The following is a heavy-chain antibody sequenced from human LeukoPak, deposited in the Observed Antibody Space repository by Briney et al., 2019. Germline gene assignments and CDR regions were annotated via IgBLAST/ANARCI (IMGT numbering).Heavy chain of an antibody. Sequence: GGSLRLSCAASGFTVSSNYMSWVRQAPGKGLEWVSVIYSGGSTYYADSVKGRFTISRDNSKNTLYLQMSSLRAEDTAVYYCAKSRSVGARWDLFDYWGQGTLVTVSS. CDR3: AKSRSVGARWDLFDY. D-gene: IGHD1-26*01. J-gene: IGHJ4*02. V-gene: IGHV3-66*01. CDR1: GFTVSSNY. CDR2: IYSGGST.